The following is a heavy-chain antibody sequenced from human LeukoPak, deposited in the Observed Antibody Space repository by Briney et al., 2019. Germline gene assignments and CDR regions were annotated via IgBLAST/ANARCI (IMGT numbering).Heavy chain of an antibody. J-gene: IGHJ6*04. Sequence: GGSLRLSCAASGFTFSSYSMNWVRQAPGKGLEWVSYISSSGSTIYYADSVKGRFTISRDNAKNSLYLQMNSLRAEDTAVYYCAITMVRGSPYGMDVWGKGTTVTVSS. V-gene: IGHV3-48*04. CDR2: ISSSGSTI. CDR3: AITMVRGSPYGMDV. D-gene: IGHD3-10*01. CDR1: GFTFSSYS.